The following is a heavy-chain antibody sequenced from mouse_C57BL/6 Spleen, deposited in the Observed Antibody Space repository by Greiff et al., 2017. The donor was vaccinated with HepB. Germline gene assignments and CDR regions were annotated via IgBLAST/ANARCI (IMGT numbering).Heavy chain of an antibody. V-gene: IGHV1-64*01. J-gene: IGHJ4*01. CDR2: INPNSGST. D-gene: IGHD1-1*01. CDR1: GYTFTSYW. CDR3: ARSSYAGSSYGAMDY. Sequence: VQLVESGAELVKPGASVKLSCKASGYTFTSYWMHWVKQRPGQGLEWIGMINPNSGSTNYNEKFKSKATLTVDKSYSTSYMQLSSLTSEDSAVYYCARSSYAGSSYGAMDYWGPGTSVTVSS.